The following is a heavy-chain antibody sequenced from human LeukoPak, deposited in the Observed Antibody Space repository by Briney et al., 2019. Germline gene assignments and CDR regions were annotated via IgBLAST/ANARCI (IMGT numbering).Heavy chain of an antibody. CDR2: INHSGST. Sequence: SETLSLTCAVYGGSFSGYYWSWIRQPPGKGLEWIGEINHSGSTNYNPSLKSRVTISVDTSKNQFSLKLSSVTAADTAVYYCASPFPHFSGIQLWSDFDYWGQGTLVTVSS. V-gene: IGHV4-34*01. CDR3: ASPFPHFSGIQLWSDFDY. J-gene: IGHJ4*02. D-gene: IGHD5-18*01. CDR1: GGSFSGYY.